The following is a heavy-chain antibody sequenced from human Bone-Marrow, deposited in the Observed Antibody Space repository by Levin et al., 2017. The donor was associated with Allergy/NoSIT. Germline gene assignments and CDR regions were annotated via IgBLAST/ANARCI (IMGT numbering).Heavy chain of an antibody. CDR3: TSSWEILFAFDI. CDR2: IKSQTHCGTT. V-gene: IGHV3-15*01. J-gene: IGHJ3*02. D-gene: IGHD1-26*01. CDR1: GFTFNNAW. Sequence: GGSLRLSCAASGFTFNNAWMSWVRQAPGKGLEWVGRIKSQTHCGTTDYAAPVKGRFTISRDDSKNTLYLQMNSLKIDDTAMYYCTSSWEILFAFDIWGQGTMVTISS.